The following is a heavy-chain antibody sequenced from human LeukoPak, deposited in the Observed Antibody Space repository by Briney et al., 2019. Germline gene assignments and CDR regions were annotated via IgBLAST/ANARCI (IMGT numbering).Heavy chain of an antibody. D-gene: IGHD1-26*01. V-gene: IGHV3-30*02. CDR1: GFTFSSHG. J-gene: IGHJ3*02. Sequence: GGSLRLSCAASGFTFSSHGIHWVRQAPGKGLEWVAVIWYGGSNKYYADSVKGRFTISRDNSKNTLYLQMNSLRAEDTAVYYCAKEYKVGATEGAFDIWGQGTMVTVSS. CDR3: AKEYKVGATEGAFDI. CDR2: IWYGGSNK.